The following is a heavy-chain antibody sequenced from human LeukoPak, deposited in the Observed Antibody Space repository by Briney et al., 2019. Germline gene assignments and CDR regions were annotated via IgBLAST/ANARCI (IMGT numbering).Heavy chain of an antibody. V-gene: IGHV3-74*01. D-gene: IGHD1-26*01. Sequence: PEGSLRLSCAASGFTFSIYCIQWVRHAPGRGLVWVSRISGDGSSPTYAGSVKGRFTISRDNDNNKLYLQMNSLKVEDMAVYYCASSLVGDSRGYDAFDLWGQGTMVIVSS. CDR3: ASSLVGDSRGYDAFDL. J-gene: IGHJ3*01. CDR1: GFTFSIYC. CDR2: ISGDGSSP.